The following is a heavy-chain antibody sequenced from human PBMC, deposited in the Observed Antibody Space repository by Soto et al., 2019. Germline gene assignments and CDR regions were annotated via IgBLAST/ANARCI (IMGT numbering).Heavy chain of an antibody. CDR3: ARGGSPDYGDYDHAFDI. J-gene: IGHJ3*02. Sequence: ASVKVSCKASGYTFTSYGISWVRQAPGQGLEWMGWISAYNGNTNYAQKLQGRVTMTTDTSTSTAYMELRSLRSDDTAVYYCARGGSPDYGDYDHAFDIWGQGTMVTVSS. V-gene: IGHV1-18*01. CDR1: GYTFTSYG. D-gene: IGHD4-17*01. CDR2: ISAYNGNT.